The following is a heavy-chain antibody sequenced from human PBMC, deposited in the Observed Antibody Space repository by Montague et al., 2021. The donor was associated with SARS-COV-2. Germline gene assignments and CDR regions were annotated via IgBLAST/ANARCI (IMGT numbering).Heavy chain of an antibody. CDR2: ISWNSGSI. Sequence: SLRLSCAASGFTFDDYAMHWVRQAPGKGPEWVSGISWNSGSIGYADSVKGRFTISRDNAKNSLYLQMNSLRAEDTALYYCAKVAGYSSGSDYWGQGTLVTVSS. D-gene: IGHD6-19*01. J-gene: IGHJ4*02. V-gene: IGHV3-9*01. CDR3: AKVAGYSSGSDY. CDR1: GFTFDDYA.